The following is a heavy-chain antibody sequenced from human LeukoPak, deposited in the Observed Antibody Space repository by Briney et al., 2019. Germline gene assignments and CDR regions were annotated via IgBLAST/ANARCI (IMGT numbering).Heavy chain of an antibody. CDR1: GGTFSSYA. CDR3: ARPYDYGNDAFDI. Sequence: ASVKVSCKASGGTFSSYAISWVRQAPGQGLEWMGRIIPILGIANYAQKFQGRVAITADKSTSTAYMELSSLRSEDTAVYYCARPYDYGNDAFDIWGQGTMVTVSS. CDR2: IIPILGIA. J-gene: IGHJ3*02. D-gene: IGHD4-17*01. V-gene: IGHV1-69*04.